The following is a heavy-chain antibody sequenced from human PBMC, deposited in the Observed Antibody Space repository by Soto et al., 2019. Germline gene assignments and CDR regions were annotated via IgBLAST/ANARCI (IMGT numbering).Heavy chain of an antibody. CDR2: ISSSSSYI. V-gene: IGHV3-21*01. D-gene: IGHD5-12*01. J-gene: IGHJ4*02. CDR3: ARDPPPNSGIGLCFDY. CDR1: GFTFSSYS. Sequence: GGSLRLSCAASGFTFSSYSMNWVRQAPGKGLEWVSSISSSSSYIYYADSVKGRFTISRDNAKNSLYLQMNSLRAEDTAVYYCARDPPPNSGIGLCFDYWGQGTLVTVSS.